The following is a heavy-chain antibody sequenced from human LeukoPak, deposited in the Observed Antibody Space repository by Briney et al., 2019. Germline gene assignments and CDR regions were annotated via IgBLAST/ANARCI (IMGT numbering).Heavy chain of an antibody. D-gene: IGHD6-13*01. Sequence: PGGSLRLSCAASGFTFSSYWMSWVRQAPGKGLEWVANIKQDGSEKYYVDSVKGRFTISRDNSKNTLYLQMNSLRAEDTAVYYCAKDPINPGYSSSWYDYWGQGTLVTVSS. J-gene: IGHJ4*02. CDR1: GFTFSSYW. CDR2: IKQDGSEK. V-gene: IGHV3-7*03. CDR3: AKDPINPGYSSSWYDY.